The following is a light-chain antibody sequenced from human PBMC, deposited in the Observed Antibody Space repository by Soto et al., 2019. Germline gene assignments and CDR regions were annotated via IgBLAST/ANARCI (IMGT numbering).Light chain of an antibody. V-gene: IGKV1-39*01. Sequence: DIQMTQSPSSLSASVGDRVTITCRASQSISSYLNWYQQKPGKAPKLLIYAASSLQSGVPSRFSGSGSGTDFTITISRLQPEDFATYYCQQSYSTLSWTFGQGTKVEIK. CDR3: QQSYSTLSWT. J-gene: IGKJ1*01. CDR2: AAS. CDR1: QSISSY.